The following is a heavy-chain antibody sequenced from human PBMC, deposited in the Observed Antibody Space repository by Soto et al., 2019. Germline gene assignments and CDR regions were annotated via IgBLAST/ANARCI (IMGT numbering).Heavy chain of an antibody. CDR2: IYYSWST. V-gene: IGHV4-31*03. Sequence: QVQLQESGPGLVKPSQTLSLTCTVSGGSVSSGGYYWSWIRQHPGKGLEWIGYIYYSWSTYYNPSLQSRVTISVDTSKNQFSLKLSSVTAADTAGYYCARSIFGVVDDAFDIWGQGTMVTVSS. D-gene: IGHD3-3*01. J-gene: IGHJ3*02. CDR1: GGSVSSGGYY. CDR3: ARSIFGVVDDAFDI.